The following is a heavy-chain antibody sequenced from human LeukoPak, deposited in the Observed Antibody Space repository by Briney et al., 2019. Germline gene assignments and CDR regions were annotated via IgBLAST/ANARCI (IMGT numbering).Heavy chain of an antibody. V-gene: IGHV4-59*08. CDR1: GDSISSYY. CDR3: ARRNYYSSGSYINWFDP. J-gene: IGHJ5*02. Sequence: SETLSLTCSVSGDSISSYYWSWIRQPPGEGLEWIGSISYSGSTDYNPSLKSRVTVSVDTSKNQLSLELSSVTATDTAVYYCARRNYYSSGSYINWFDPWGQGTLVAVSS. CDR2: ISYSGST. D-gene: IGHD3-10*01.